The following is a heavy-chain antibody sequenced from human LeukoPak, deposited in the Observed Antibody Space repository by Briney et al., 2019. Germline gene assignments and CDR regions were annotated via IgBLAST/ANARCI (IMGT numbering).Heavy chain of an antibody. D-gene: IGHD5/OR15-5a*01. CDR3: AKDVSGSIDS. CDR2: ISGDGGRT. J-gene: IGHJ4*02. V-gene: IGHV3-43*02. CDR1: GFIFSDYN. Sequence: GGSLRLSCAASGFIFSDYNMHWVRQVPGKGREWVSIISGDGGRTSYADSVKGRVTISRDNSKNSLYLQMNSLRTEDTAFYYCAKDVSGSIDSWGQGTLVTVSS.